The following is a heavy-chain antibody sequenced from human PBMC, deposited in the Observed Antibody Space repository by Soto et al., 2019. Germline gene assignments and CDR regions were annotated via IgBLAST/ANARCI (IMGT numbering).Heavy chain of an antibody. D-gene: IGHD5-18*01. J-gene: IGHJ4*02. CDR1: GGPIRSGEYH. Sequence: PSETLSLTCDVSGGPIRSGEYHWTWIRQPPGKGLEWVGSIYHTGCTNYNPSLSSRLTISLDTSKNQFSLNLRSVTAADTAVYYCAPHTLDTGMPSGYWGQGTLVTSPQ. V-gene: IGHV4-30-4*01. CDR3: APHTLDTGMPSGY. CDR2: IYHTGCT.